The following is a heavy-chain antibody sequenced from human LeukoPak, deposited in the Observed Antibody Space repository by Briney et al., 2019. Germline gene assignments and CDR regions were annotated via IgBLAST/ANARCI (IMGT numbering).Heavy chain of an antibody. CDR2: ISYDGSNK. D-gene: IGHD3-10*01. CDR1: GFTFSSYA. Sequence: GGSLRLSCAASGFTFSSYAMHWVRQAPGKGLEWVAVISYDGSNKYYADSVKGRFTISRDNSKNTLYLQMNSLRAEDTAVYYCARPYYYSSGSLPYWGQGTLVTVSS. CDR3: ARPYYYSSGSLPY. V-gene: IGHV3-30*04. J-gene: IGHJ4*02.